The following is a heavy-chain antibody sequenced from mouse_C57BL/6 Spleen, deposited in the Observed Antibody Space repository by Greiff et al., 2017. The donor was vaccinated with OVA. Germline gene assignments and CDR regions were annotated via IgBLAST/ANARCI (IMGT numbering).Heavy chain of an antibody. D-gene: IGHD1-1*01. V-gene: IGHV1-61*01. CDR2: IYPSDSET. Sequence: VQLQQPGAELVRPGSSVKLSCKASGYTFTSYWMDLVKQRPGQGLEWIGNIYPSDSETHYNQKFKDKATLTVDKSSSTAYMQLSSLTSEDSAVYYCARQTYYYGSSYGGAMDYWGQGTSVTVSS. J-gene: IGHJ4*01. CDR1: GYTFTSYW. CDR3: ARQTYYYGSSYGGAMDY.